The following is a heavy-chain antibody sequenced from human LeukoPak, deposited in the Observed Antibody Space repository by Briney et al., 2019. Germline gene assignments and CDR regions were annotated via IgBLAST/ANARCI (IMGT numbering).Heavy chain of an antibody. CDR1: GFTFSSYS. V-gene: IGHV3-21*01. D-gene: IGHD2-2*01. J-gene: IGHJ5*02. CDR2: ISSSSSYI. CDR3: ARAPGCSSTSCYNWFDP. Sequence: GGSLRLSCAASGFTFSSYSMNWVRQAPGKGLEWVSSISSSSSYIYYADSVKGRFTISRDNAKNSLHLQMNSLRAEDTAVYYCARAPGCSSTSCYNWFDPWGQGTLVTVSS.